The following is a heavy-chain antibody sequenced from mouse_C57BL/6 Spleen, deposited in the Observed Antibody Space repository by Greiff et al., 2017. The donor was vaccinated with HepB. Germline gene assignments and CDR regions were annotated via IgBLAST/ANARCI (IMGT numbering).Heavy chain of an antibody. CDR1: GFTFSDYG. Sequence: EVKVVESGGGLVKPGGSLKLSCAASGFTFSDYGMHWVRQAPEKGLEWVAYISSGSSTIYYADTVKGRFTISRDNAKNTLFLQMTSLRSEDTAMYYCAKGTAQGFAYWGQGTLVTVSA. CDR3: AKGTAQGFAY. D-gene: IGHD3-2*02. J-gene: IGHJ3*01. CDR2: ISSGSSTI. V-gene: IGHV5-17*01.